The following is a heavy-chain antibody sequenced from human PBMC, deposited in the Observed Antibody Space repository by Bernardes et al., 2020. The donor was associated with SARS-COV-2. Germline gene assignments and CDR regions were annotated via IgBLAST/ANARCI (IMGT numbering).Heavy chain of an antibody. J-gene: IGHJ4*02. V-gene: IGHV5-51*01. CDR2: IYPGDSET. CDR1: GYSITNYW. CDR3: ATSPILSGWPFDH. Sequence: GESLKISCKGSGYSITNYWIAWVRQVPGKGLEWMGVIYPGDSETKYGPSFQGRVTISADKSINTVYLQWNRLEASDTAMYYCATSPILSGWPFDHWGQGTLITVSS. D-gene: IGHD6-19*01.